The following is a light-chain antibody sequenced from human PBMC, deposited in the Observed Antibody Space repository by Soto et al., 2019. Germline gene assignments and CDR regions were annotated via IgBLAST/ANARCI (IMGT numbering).Light chain of an antibody. J-gene: IGLJ3*02. Sequence: QSALTQPRSVSGSPGQSVTISCTGTSSDVGGYNYVSWYQQHPGKAPKLIIYDVSQRPSGVPDRFSGSKSGDTASLAISGLQAEDEADYFCCSYAGPYTWVFGGGTKLTVL. CDR2: DVS. V-gene: IGLV2-11*01. CDR1: SSDVGGYNY. CDR3: CSYAGPYTWV.